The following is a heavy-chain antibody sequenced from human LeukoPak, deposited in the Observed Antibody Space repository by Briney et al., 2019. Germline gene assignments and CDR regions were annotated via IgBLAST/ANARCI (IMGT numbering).Heavy chain of an antibody. CDR1: GFTFSSSA. J-gene: IGHJ6*02. CDR2: INSDGSST. V-gene: IGHV3-74*01. CDR3: AREYSSSRPPYYYYGMDV. D-gene: IGHD6-6*01. Sequence: PGGYLRLSCAASGFTFSSSAMRWVRQAPGKGLVWVSRINSDGSSTSYADSVKGRFTISRDNAKNTLYLQMNSLRAEDTAVYYCAREYSSSRPPYYYYGMDVWGQGTTVTVSS.